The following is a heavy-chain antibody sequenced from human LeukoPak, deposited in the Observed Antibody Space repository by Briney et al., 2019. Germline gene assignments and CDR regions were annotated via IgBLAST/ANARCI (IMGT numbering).Heavy chain of an antibody. CDR1: GGSISSGDYY. D-gene: IGHD4-17*01. V-gene: IGHV4-30-4*01. CDR3: ARLRRETAVTPHFDY. Sequence: PSETLSLTCTVSGGSISSGDYYWSWIRQPPGKGLEWIGYIYNSGSTYYNPSLKSRVIISVDTSKNQFSLKVSSVTAADTAVFYCARLRRETAVTPHFDYWGQGTLVTVSS. J-gene: IGHJ4*02. CDR2: IYNSGST.